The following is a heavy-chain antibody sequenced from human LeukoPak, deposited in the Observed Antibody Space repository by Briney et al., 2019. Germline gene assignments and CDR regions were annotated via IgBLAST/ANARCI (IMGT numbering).Heavy chain of an antibody. CDR2: ISGSGGST. J-gene: IGHJ6*02. V-gene: IGHV3-23*01. CDR1: GFTFSSYA. CDR3: ARHSYGDYGTLDYYYYGMDV. D-gene: IGHD4-17*01. Sequence: GGSLRLSCAASGFTFSSYAMSWVRQAPGKGLEWVSAISGSGGSTYYADSVKGRFTISRDNSKNTLYLQMNSLRAEDTAVYYCARHSYGDYGTLDYYYYGMDVWGQGTTVTVSS.